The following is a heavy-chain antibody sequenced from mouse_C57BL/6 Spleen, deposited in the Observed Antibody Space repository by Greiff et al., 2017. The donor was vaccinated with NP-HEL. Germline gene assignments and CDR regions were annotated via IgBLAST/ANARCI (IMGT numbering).Heavy chain of an antibody. CDR2: IYPGDGDT. CDR3: ARLDDYDKDYAMDY. Sequence: QVQLQQSGAEQVKPGASVKISCKASGYAFSSYWMNWVKQRPGKGLEWIGQIYPGDGDTNYNGKFKGKATLTADKSSSTAYMQLSSLTSEDSAVYFCARLDDYDKDYAMDYWGQGTSVTVSS. V-gene: IGHV1-80*01. D-gene: IGHD2-4*01. CDR1: GYAFSSYW. J-gene: IGHJ4*01.